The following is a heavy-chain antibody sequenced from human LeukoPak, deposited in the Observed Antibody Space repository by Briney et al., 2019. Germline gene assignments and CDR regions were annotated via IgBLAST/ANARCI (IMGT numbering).Heavy chain of an antibody. Sequence: ASVKVSCKASGYTFTGYYMHWVRQAPGQGLEWMGWINPNSGGTNYAQKFQGRVTMTRDTSISTAYMELSRLRSDDTAVYYCARWGGIGAAAGTGDFDCWGQGTLVTVSS. J-gene: IGHJ4*02. CDR3: ARWGGIGAAAGTGDFDC. D-gene: IGHD6-13*01. CDR1: GYTFTGYY. CDR2: INPNSGGT. V-gene: IGHV1-2*02.